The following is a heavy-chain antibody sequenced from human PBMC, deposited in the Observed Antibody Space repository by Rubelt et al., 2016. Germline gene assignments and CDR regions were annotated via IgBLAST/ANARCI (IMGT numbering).Heavy chain of an antibody. Sequence: AGRSLRLSCAASGFTFSSYGTHWVRQAPGKGLEWVAFIRNDGSNEYYADSVRGRFAVSRDNSKNTVYLEMNSLRGDDTAVYYCARGDDVGVTDCCSFDYWGQGTLVTVAS. D-gene: IGHD2-21*02. V-gene: IGHV3-33*08. CDR2: IRNDGSNE. CDR1: GFTFSSYG. J-gene: IGHJ4*02. CDR3: ARGDDVGVTDCCSFDY.